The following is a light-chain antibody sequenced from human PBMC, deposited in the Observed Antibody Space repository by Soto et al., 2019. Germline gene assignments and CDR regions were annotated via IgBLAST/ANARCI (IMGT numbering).Light chain of an antibody. V-gene: IGLV1-40*01. CDR3: QSYDSSLSGYV. CDR1: SSNIGAGYE. Sequence: QSVLTQPPSVSEAPGQRVTISCTGSSSNIGAGYEAHWYQQVPGTAPKLLIYENNNRPSGVPDRISGSKSGTSASLAITGLQAEDEAEYYCQSYDSSLSGYVFGIGTKLTVL. J-gene: IGLJ1*01. CDR2: ENN.